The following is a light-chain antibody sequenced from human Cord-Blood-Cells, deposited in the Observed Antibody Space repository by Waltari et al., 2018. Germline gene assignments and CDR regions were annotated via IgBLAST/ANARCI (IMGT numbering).Light chain of an antibody. CDR2: DAS. CDR3: QQRSNWPPWT. J-gene: IGKJ1*01. Sequence: EIVLTQSPATLPLSPRERATLSCRASQSVSSYLAWYQQKPGQAPRLLIYDASHRATGMPARFSGGGSGTDVTLTISSREPEDVAVYYCQQRSNWPPWTFGQGTKVEIK. CDR1: QSVSSY. V-gene: IGKV3-11*01.